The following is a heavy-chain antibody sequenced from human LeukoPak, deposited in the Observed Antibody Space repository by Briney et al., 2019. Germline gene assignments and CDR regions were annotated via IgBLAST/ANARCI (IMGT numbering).Heavy chain of an antibody. CDR2: IIPILGIA. CDR3: ARSEQETKSDPGIAVAGTSEYFQH. CDR1: GGTFSSYA. J-gene: IGHJ1*01. Sequence: SVKVSCKASGGTFSSYAISWVRQAPGQGLEWMGRIIPILGIANYAQKFQGRVTITADKSTSTAYMELSSPRSEDTAVYYCARSEQETKSDPGIAVAGTSEYFQHWGQGTLVTVSS. V-gene: IGHV1-69*04. D-gene: IGHD6-19*01.